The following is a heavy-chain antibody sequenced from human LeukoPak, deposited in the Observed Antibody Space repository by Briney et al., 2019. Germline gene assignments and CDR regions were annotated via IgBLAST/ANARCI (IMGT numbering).Heavy chain of an antibody. CDR1: GFTFSTYG. CDR2: ISDGGSST. J-gene: IGHJ4*02. V-gene: IGHV3-23*01. D-gene: IGHD3-10*01. Sequence: GGSLRLSCAASGFTFSTYGMSWVRQAPGKGLEWVSAISDGGSSTYYADSVKGRFTISRDNSKNTLYLQMNSLTAEDTAVYYCAKRVRYGSGNYHFDHWGQGTLVTISS. CDR3: AKRVRYGSGNYHFDH.